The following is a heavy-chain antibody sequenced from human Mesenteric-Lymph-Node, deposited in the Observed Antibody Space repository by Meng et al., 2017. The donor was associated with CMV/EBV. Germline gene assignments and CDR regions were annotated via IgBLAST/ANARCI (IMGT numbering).Heavy chain of an antibody. CDR2: IYSGGST. Sequence: GGSLRLSCAASGFIVSSNYMSWVRQAPGKGLEWVSVIYSGGSTYYADSVTGRFSISRDHSKNTLYLQMNSRRAEETAVYYFARGGVIALRHAFDIWGQGKMVTVSS. CDR1: GFIVSSNY. D-gene: IGHD2-21*01. J-gene: IGHJ3*02. CDR3: ARGGVIALRHAFDI. V-gene: IGHV3-66*02.